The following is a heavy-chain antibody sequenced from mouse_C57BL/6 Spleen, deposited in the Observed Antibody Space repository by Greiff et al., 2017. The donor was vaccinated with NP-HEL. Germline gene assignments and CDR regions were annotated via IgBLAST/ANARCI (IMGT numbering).Heavy chain of an antibody. V-gene: IGHV14-3*01. D-gene: IGHD2-1*01. J-gene: IGHJ2*01. CDR3: ARDYYGNYFDY. Sequence: VQLQQSVAELVRPGASVKLSCTASGFHFNNSYMHWVKQRPEQGLEWIGRIDPANGNTNYDPKFKGKATITADTSSNTAYLQLSSLTSEDTSIYYCARDYYGNYFDYWGQGTTLTVSS. CDR2: IDPANGNT. CDR1: GFHFNNSY.